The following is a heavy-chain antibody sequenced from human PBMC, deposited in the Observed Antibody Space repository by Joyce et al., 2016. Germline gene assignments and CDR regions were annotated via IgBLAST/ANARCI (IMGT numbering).Heavy chain of an antibody. CDR1: GFSLSTSGVG. J-gene: IGHJ4*02. Sequence: QITLKESGPTLVRLTQTLTLTCTFSGFSLSTSGVGVDWIRQPPGKALEWLALIYWDDANYYSPSLRSRLTITKDTSKNQVVLTMTNVDPTDTATYYGAHVRGWLLDYWGQGTLVTVSS. CDR3: AHVRGWLLDY. V-gene: IGHV2-5*02. D-gene: IGHD5-12*01. CDR2: IYWDDAN.